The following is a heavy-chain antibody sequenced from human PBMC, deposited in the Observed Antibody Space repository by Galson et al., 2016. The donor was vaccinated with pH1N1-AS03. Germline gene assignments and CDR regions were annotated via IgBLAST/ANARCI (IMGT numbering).Heavy chain of an antibody. CDR2: SHYSGNS. Sequence: ETLSLTCDVYGSTTSMFYWNWIRQPPGKGLEWIGNSHYSGNSKYTPSLKSRVTISIDTSKNQFSLKLTSVTAADTAVYYCARDTGGWYFDPWGRGTLVTVSS. CDR3: ARDTGGWYFDP. CDR1: GSTTSMFY. V-gene: IGHV4-59*01. D-gene: IGHD1-1*01. J-gene: IGHJ2*01.